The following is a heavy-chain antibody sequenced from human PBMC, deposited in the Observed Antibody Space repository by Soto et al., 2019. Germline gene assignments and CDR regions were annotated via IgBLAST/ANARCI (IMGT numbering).Heavy chain of an antibody. Sequence: EVQVSESGGGLVQPGGSLRLSCTASGFTFSSSAMTWVRQAPGKGLEWVSAISGGDGSPSYADSVKGRFTISRDNSKNTLYLHMNSLRADDTAAYYCAKWHTYNYDSLAFSRFDCWGQGTQVTVSS. CDR3: AKWHTYNYDSLAFSRFDC. J-gene: IGHJ4*02. CDR2: ISGGDGSP. D-gene: IGHD3-16*01. V-gene: IGHV3-23*01. CDR1: GFTFSSSA.